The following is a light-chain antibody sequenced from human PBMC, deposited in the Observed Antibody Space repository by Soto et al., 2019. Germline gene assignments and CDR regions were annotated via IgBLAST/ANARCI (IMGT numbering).Light chain of an antibody. CDR3: HPSGSSIT. V-gene: IGKV3-20*01. CDR2: DAS. Sequence: PGARATLSCRASQSVGSSLAWYQQRPGQPPRLLIYDASKRATGIPARFSGSGSGTDFALTISRLEPEDFAVYYCHPSGSSITFGQGTRLEIK. CDR1: QSVGSS. J-gene: IGKJ5*01.